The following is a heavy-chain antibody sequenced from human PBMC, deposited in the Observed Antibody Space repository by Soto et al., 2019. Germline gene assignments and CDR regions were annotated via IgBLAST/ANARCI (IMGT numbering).Heavy chain of an antibody. CDR1: GVSIISRFDC. Sequence: EPMSLTCAHSGVSIISRFDCLSWLRQPPGKGLEWIWYIYYSGITNYNPSLKSRVTISVDTSKNQFSLKLSSVTAADTAVYYCAREVGGIAVAGNNGMDDWGQGTTVTVFS. V-gene: IGHV4-61*01. CDR3: AREVGGIAVAGNNGMDD. J-gene: IGHJ6*02. D-gene: IGHD6-19*01. CDR2: IYYSGIT.